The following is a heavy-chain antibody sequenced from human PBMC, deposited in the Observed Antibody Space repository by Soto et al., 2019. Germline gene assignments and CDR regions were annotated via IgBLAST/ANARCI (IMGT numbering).Heavy chain of an antibody. CDR3: TRLIGNSWLDS. J-gene: IGHJ5*01. D-gene: IGHD3-16*02. CDR1: GDSVSTISAT. CDR2: TYYRSKWEI. V-gene: IGHV6-1*01. Sequence: QVQLQQSGPGLVKPSQTLSLTCAISGDSVSTISATWDWIRQSPSRGLEWLGRTYYRSKWEIDYAVSLRGRIHIIPDTANNQLSLQLSSVTPDDTAVYYCTRLIGNSWLDSWGQGILVTVSS.